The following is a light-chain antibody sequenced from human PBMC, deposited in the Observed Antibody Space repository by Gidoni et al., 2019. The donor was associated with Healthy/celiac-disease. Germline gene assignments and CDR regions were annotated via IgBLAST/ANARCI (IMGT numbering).Light chain of an antibody. V-gene: IGLV5-45*03. CDR1: SGINVGTYR. Sequence: QSVLTQPSSLSASPGASARLTGTLRSGINVGTYRIYWYQQKPGSPPQYLLRYKSDSDKQQGSGVPSRFSGSKDASANAGILLISGRQSEDEADYYCMIWHSSAVVFGGGTKLTVL. CDR2: YKSDSDK. J-gene: IGLJ2*01. CDR3: MIWHSSAVV.